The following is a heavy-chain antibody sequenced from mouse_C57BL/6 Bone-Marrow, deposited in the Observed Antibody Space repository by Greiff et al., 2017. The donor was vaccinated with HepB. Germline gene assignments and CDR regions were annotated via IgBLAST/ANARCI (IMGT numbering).Heavy chain of an antibody. CDR1: GFTFSNYW. J-gene: IGHJ4*01. CDR3: TLTGTYYYAMDY. V-gene: IGHV6-3*01. CDR2: IRLKSDNYAT. Sequence: EVKLVESGGGLVQPGGSMKLSCVASGFTFSNYWMNWVRQSPEKGLEWVAQIRLKSDNYATHYAESVKGRFTISRDDSKSSVYLQMNNLRAEDTGIYYCTLTGTYYYAMDYWGQGTSVTVSS. D-gene: IGHD4-1*01.